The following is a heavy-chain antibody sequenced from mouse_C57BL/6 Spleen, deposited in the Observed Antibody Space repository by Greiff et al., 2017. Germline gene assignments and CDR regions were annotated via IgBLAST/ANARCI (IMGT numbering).Heavy chain of an antibody. Sequence: QVQLQQSGAELVMPGASVKLSCKASGYTFTSYWMHWVKQRPGQGLEWIGEIDPSDSYTNYNQKFKGKSTLTVDKSSSTAYMQLSSLTSEDSAVYYCARSGLGPPWFAYWGQGTLVTVSA. D-gene: IGHD4-1*01. J-gene: IGHJ3*01. CDR1: GYTFTSYW. CDR2: IDPSDSYT. CDR3: ARSGLGPPWFAY. V-gene: IGHV1-69*01.